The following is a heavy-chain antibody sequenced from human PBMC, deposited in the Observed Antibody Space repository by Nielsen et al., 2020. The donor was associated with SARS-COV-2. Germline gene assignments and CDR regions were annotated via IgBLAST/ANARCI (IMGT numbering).Heavy chain of an antibody. J-gene: IGHJ6*03. CDR3: ARARGYDFWSGYYRCLCYMDV. D-gene: IGHD3-3*01. CDR2: IYYSGST. CDR1: GGSISSGGYY. Sequence: SETLSLTCTVSGGSISSGGYYWSWIRQHPGKGLEWIGYIYYSGSTYYNPSLKSRVTISVDTSKNQFSLKLSSVTAADTAVYYCARARGYDFWSGYYRCLCYMDVWGKGTTVTVSS. V-gene: IGHV4-31*03.